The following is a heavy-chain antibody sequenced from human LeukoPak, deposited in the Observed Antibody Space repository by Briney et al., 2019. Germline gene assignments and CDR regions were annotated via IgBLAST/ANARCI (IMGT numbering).Heavy chain of an antibody. CDR3: ARDRGLLWFGELIPFDY. CDR1: GYTFTSYG. D-gene: IGHD3-10*01. Sequence: ASVKVSCKASGYTFTSYGISWVRRAPGQGLEWMGWISAYNGNTNYAQKLQGRVTMTTDTSTSTAYMELRSLRSDDTAVYYCARDRGLLWFGELIPFDYWGQGTLVTVSS. CDR2: ISAYNGNT. J-gene: IGHJ4*02. V-gene: IGHV1-18*01.